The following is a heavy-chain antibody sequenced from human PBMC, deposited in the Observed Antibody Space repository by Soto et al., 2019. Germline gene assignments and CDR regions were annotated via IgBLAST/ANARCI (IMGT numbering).Heavy chain of an antibody. D-gene: IGHD1-26*01. CDR2: IIPIFGTA. Sequence: SVKVSCKASGGTFSSYAISWVRQAPGQGLEWMGGIIPIFGTANYAQKFLGRVTITADESTSTAYMELSSLRSEDTAVYYCARVGRVGATYDYWGQGTLVTVSS. J-gene: IGHJ4*02. CDR3: ARVGRVGATYDY. V-gene: IGHV1-69*13. CDR1: GGTFSSYA.